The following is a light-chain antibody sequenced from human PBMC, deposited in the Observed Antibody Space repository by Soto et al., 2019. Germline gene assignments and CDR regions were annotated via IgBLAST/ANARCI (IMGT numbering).Light chain of an antibody. J-gene: IGKJ1*01. CDR2: RAS. V-gene: IGKV1-39*01. CDR1: QTISTF. Sequence: DIQMTQSPASLSASVGDRVTISCRASQTISTFLNWYQQKPGTAPRLLIYRASSVQSGVSPRFSGSGSGRDFTLTISSLRPEDIATYFCQHSYSSPPWTFGQGTKVDIK. CDR3: QHSYSSPPWT.